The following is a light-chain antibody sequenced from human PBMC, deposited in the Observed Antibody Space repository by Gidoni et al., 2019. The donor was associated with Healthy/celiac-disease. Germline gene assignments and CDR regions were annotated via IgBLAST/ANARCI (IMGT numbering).Light chain of an antibody. Sequence: QSALTQPASVSGSPGQSITISCTGTSSDVGGYNYVSWYQQHPCKAPKLMIYDVSNRPSGVSNRFSGSKSGNTASLTISGLQAEDEADYYCSSYTSSSTLAVFGGGTKLTVL. CDR1: SSDVGGYNY. CDR3: SSYTSSSTLAV. V-gene: IGLV2-14*01. J-gene: IGLJ2*01. CDR2: DVS.